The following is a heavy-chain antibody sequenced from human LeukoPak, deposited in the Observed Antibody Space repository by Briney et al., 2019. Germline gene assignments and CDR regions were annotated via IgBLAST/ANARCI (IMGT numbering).Heavy chain of an antibody. CDR3: ARSDVVVVTATTHFDY. V-gene: IGHV1-2*02. J-gene: IGHJ4*02. D-gene: IGHD2-15*01. CDR2: INPNSGGT. CDR1: GYTFTAYY. Sequence: GASVKVSCKASGYTFTAYYIHWVRQAPGQGLEWMGWINPNSGGTNYAQNFQGRVTTTSDTSTYTTHMELSRLRSDDTAVYYCARSDVVVVTATTHFDYWGQGTLVTVSS.